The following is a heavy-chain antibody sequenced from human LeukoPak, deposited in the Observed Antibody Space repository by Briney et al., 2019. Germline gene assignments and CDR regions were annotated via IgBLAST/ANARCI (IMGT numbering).Heavy chain of an antibody. J-gene: IGHJ4*02. CDR2: IKQDGSEK. CDR3: ARTVGASEGVDY. V-gene: IGHV3-7*01. Sequence: GGSLRLSCAASGFTFSTYRMSWVRQAPGKGLEWVANIKQDGSEKHYVDSVKGRFTISRDNAKNSLYLQMSSLRAEDTAVYYCARTVGASEGVDYWGQGTLVTVSS. CDR1: GFTFSTYR. D-gene: IGHD1-26*01.